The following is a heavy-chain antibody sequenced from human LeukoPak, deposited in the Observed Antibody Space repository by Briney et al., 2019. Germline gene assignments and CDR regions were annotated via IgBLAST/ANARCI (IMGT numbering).Heavy chain of an antibody. CDR3: AREARIAVAGKGEFDY. D-gene: IGHD6-19*01. Sequence: PSETLSLTCTVSGGSISSYYWSWIRQPAGKGLGWIGRIYTSGSTNYNPSLKSRVTMSVDTSKNQFSLKLSSVTAADTAVYYCAREARIAVAGKGEFDYWGQGTLVTVSS. CDR2: IYTSGST. V-gene: IGHV4-4*07. J-gene: IGHJ4*02. CDR1: GGSISSYY.